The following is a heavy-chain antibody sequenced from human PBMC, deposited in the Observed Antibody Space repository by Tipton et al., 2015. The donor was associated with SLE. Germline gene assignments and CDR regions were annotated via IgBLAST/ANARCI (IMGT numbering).Heavy chain of an antibody. V-gene: IGHV4-61*02. CDR1: GGSISSGSQY. Sequence: LRLSCTVSGGSISSGSQYWSWIRQPAGKGLEWIGRIYSRGSMNYNLSLRSRVTISMDTSRNEFSLKLSSVTAADTAVYYCARQVRYSSSWYSGRYFDYWGQGTLVTVSS. CDR3: ARQVRYSSSWYSGRYFDY. D-gene: IGHD6-13*01. J-gene: IGHJ4*02. CDR2: IYSRGSM.